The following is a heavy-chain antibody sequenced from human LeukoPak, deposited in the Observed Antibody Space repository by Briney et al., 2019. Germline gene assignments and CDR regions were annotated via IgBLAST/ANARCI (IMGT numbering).Heavy chain of an antibody. Sequence: PSETLSLTCTVSGGSISSSSYYWGWIRQPPGKGLEWIGSIYHSGSTYYNPSLKSRVTISVDTSKNQFSLKLSSVTAADTAVYYCGRQIRYSSSWAFDYWGQGTLVTVSS. J-gene: IGHJ4*02. V-gene: IGHV4-39*07. CDR2: IYHSGST. D-gene: IGHD6-13*01. CDR3: GRQIRYSSSWAFDY. CDR1: GGSISSSSYY.